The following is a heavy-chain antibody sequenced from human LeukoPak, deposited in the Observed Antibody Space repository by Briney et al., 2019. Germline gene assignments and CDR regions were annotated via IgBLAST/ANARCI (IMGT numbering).Heavy chain of an antibody. J-gene: IGHJ4*01. D-gene: IGHD6-13*01. CDR3: ARVTGYVMEDYF. Sequence: SETLSLTCTVSSGSISTYYWSWIRQPPGKGLEWIGYIYYSGSTNYNPSLKSRVTISVDTSKNQFSLRLSSVTAADTAVYYCARVTGYVMEDYF. V-gene: IGHV4-59*01. CDR1: SGSISTYY. CDR2: IYYSGST.